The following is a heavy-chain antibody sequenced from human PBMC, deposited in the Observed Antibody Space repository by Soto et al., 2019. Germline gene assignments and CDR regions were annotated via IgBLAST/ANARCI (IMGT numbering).Heavy chain of an antibody. V-gene: IGHV4-34*01. J-gene: IGHJ6*03. CDR3: ARAMNEESVYYYYMDV. CDR2: INHNRNT. CDR1: GGSFTDYY. Sequence: SEILSLTCAVYGGSFTDYYWNWIRQPPGKGLEWIGEINHNRNTNYNPSLKSRATISIDTSKNQFSLKLSSVTAADTAVYYCARAMNEESVYYYYMDVWAKGATVPVSS. D-gene: IGHD1-1*01.